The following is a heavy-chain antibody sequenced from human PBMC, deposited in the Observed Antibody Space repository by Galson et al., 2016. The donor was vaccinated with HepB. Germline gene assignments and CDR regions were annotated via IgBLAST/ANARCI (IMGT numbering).Heavy chain of an antibody. CDR1: GFVFRSYA. V-gene: IGHV3-23*01. J-gene: IGHJ4*02. CDR2: LSVISGDSP. D-gene: IGHD4-17*01. Sequence: SLRLSCASSGFVFRSYAMSWVRQAPEKGLEWVSSLSVISGDSPKYTDSVKGRFIMSRDNSRDTLHLQMNGLQAEDTAVYYCAKLGTTVLTPVTFWGQGILVSVSS. CDR3: AKLGTTVLTPVTF.